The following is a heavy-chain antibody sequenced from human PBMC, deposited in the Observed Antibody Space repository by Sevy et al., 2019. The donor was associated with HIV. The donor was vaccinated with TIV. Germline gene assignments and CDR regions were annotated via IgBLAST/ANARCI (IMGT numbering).Heavy chain of an antibody. D-gene: IGHD3-10*01. CDR1: GYTFTSYD. V-gene: IGHV1-8*01. CDR2: MNPNSGNT. J-gene: IGHJ6*02. CDR3: ARGYGSGSLPLGGPFNYYYYYGMDV. Sequence: ASVKVSCKASGYTFTSYDINWVRQATGQGLEWMGWMNPNSGNTGYAQKFQGRVTMTRNTSISTAYMELGSLRSEDTAVYYCARGYGSGSLPLGGPFNYYYYYGMDVWGQGTTVTVSS.